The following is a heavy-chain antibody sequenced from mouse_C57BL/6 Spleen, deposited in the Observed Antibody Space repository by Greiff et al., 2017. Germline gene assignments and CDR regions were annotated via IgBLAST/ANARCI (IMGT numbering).Heavy chain of an antibody. J-gene: IGHJ4*01. V-gene: IGHV1-52*01. Sequence: VQLQQPGAELVRPGSSVKLSCKASGYTFTSYWMHWVKQRPIQGLEWIGNIDPSDSETHYNQKFKDKATLTVDKSSSTAYMQLSSLTSEDSAVYYCARGLYYYGSSSYYYAMDYWGQGTSVTVSS. D-gene: IGHD1-1*01. CDR3: ARGLYYYGSSSYYYAMDY. CDR2: IDPSDSET. CDR1: GYTFTSYW.